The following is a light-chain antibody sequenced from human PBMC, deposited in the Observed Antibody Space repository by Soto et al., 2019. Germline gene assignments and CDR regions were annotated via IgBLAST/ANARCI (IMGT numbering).Light chain of an antibody. Sequence: QSVLTQPPSGSGAPGQRVTISCTGSSSNIGAGYDVHWYQQLPGTAPKLLIYGNSNRPSGVPDRFSGSKSGTSAFLAITGLQAEDEADYYCQSYDSSLSGSRVFGGGTQLTVL. CDR2: GNS. CDR3: QSYDSSLSGSRV. CDR1: SSNIGAGYD. V-gene: IGLV1-40*01. J-gene: IGLJ2*01.